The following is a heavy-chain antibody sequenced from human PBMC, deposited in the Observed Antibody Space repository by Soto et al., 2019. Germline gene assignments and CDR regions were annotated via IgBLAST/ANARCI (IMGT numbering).Heavy chain of an antibody. CDR3: TTPYRSSHY. Sequence: ESLKISCAASGSTFSNAWMGCFLQAPVKGLEWVGRIKSKTDGGTTDYAAPVKGRFTISRDDSKNTLYLQMNSLKTEDTAVYYCTTPYRSSHYWGQGTLVTVSS. D-gene: IGHD6-6*01. CDR2: IKSKTDGGTT. CDR1: GSTFSNAW. V-gene: IGHV3-15*01. J-gene: IGHJ4*02.